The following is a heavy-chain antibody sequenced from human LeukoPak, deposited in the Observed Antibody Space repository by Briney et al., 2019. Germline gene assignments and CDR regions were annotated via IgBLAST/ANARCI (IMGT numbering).Heavy chain of an antibody. CDR3: ARDGGGYSGYDYYYYYGMDV. D-gene: IGHD5-12*01. Sequence: GGSLRLSCAVSGFTFRSYAMHWVRQAPGKGLEWVAFISYDGSNKYYGDSVKGRFTISRDDSKNTLSLQMNSLRPEDTALYYCARDGGGYSGYDYYYYYGMDVWGQGTTVTVSS. J-gene: IGHJ6*02. V-gene: IGHV3-30-3*01. CDR2: ISYDGSNK. CDR1: GFTFRSYA.